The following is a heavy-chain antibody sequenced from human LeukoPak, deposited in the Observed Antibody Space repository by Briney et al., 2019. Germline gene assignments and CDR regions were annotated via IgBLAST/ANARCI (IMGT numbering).Heavy chain of an antibody. V-gene: IGHV4-38-2*02. Sequence: PSETLSLTCTVSGYSISSGYYWGWIRQPPEKGLEWIGTIYYSGSTYYNPSLKSRVAISVDTSKNQFSLKLSSVTAADTAVYYCARAVGARNYFDYWGQGTLVTVSS. CDR3: ARAVGARNYFDY. CDR2: IYYSGST. D-gene: IGHD1-26*01. CDR1: GYSISSGYY. J-gene: IGHJ4*02.